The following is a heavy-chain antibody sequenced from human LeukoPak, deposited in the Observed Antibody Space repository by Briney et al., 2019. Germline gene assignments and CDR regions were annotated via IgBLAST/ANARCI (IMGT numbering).Heavy chain of an antibody. D-gene: IGHD2-2*01. J-gene: IGHJ3*02. CDR3: ARQGPRDIVVVPAADDAFDI. Sequence: GESLKISCKGSGYSLTSYWIGWVRQMPGKGLEWIGIIYPGDSDTRYSPSFQGQVTISADKSISTAYLQWSSLKASDTAMYYCARQGPRDIVVVPAADDAFDIWGQGTMVTVSS. CDR1: GYSLTSYW. V-gene: IGHV5-51*01. CDR2: IYPGDSDT.